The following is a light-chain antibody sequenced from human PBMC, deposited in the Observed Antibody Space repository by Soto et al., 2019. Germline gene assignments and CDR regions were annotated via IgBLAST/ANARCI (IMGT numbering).Light chain of an antibody. V-gene: IGLV2-14*03. CDR3: TSFAPGRIYV. CDR1: SSDIGAYDL. CDR2: EVS. J-gene: IGLJ1*01. Sequence: QSVLTQPASVAGAPGQSIRSACSGGSSDIGAYDLVSWYQQHPGRAPKLIIYEVSHRFSGLSYRFSGSKSGNTASLTISGLQAEDEGDYYCTSFAPGRIYVFGSGTKVTVL.